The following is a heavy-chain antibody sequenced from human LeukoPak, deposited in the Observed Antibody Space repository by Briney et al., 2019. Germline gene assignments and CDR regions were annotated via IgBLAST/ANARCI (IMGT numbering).Heavy chain of an antibody. Sequence: ASVKVSCKASGYTFTGYYMHWVRQAPGKGLEWMGGFDPEDGETIYAQKFQGRVTMTEDTSTDTAYMELSSLRSEDTAVYYCATLKGVVIARTYAFDIWGQGTMVTVSS. CDR1: GYTFTGYY. V-gene: IGHV1-24*01. D-gene: IGHD2-21*01. CDR2: FDPEDGET. CDR3: ATLKGVVIARTYAFDI. J-gene: IGHJ3*02.